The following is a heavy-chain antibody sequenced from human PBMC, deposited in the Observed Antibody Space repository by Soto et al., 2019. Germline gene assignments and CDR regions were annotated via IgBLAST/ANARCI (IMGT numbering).Heavy chain of an antibody. CDR1: GGSISSYY. V-gene: IGHV4-59*12. CDR3: ASGGVDYYDSSGYYFSPDYLDY. J-gene: IGHJ4*02. CDR2: IYYSGST. Sequence: SETLSLTCTVSGGSISSYYWSWIRQPPGKGLEWIGYIYYSGSTNDNPSLKSRVTISVDRSKNQCSLKLSSVTAADTAVYYCASGGVDYYDSSGYYFSPDYLDYWGQGTLVTVSS. D-gene: IGHD3-22*01.